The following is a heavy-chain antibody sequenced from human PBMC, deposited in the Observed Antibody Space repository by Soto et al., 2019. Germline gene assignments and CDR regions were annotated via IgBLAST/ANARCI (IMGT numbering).Heavy chain of an antibody. CDR1: GFSFRTSW. CDR2: INNAGSTT. D-gene: IGHD2-21*02. Sequence: EVQLVESGGGLVQPGGSLRLSCTASGFSFRTSWMHWVRQVPGKGLLWVSRINNAGSTTTYADSVRGRLTISRDNAQKMLYMQMKGQEVEDTTSYYCAIDSTIVPGGDLEYLQLWGKGTPVTVSS. J-gene: IGHJ6*04. CDR3: AIDSTIVPGGDLEYLQL. V-gene: IGHV3-74*03.